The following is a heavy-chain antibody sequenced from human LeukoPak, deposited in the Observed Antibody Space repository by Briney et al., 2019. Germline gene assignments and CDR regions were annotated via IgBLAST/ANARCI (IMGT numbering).Heavy chain of an antibody. CDR3: ARHLYCGSDCSFYFDY. Sequence: PSETLSLTCTVSGGSISSYYWNWIRQPAGKGLEWIGRIYTSGSTNYNPSLKSQVTISVDTSKNQFSLRLSSVTAADTAVYYCARHLYCGSDCSFYFDYWGQGSLVTVSS. J-gene: IGHJ4*02. CDR2: IYTSGST. CDR1: GGSISSYY. V-gene: IGHV4-4*07. D-gene: IGHD2-21*01.